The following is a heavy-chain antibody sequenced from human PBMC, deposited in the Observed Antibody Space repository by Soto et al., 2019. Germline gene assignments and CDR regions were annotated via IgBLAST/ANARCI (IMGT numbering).Heavy chain of an antibody. D-gene: IGHD2-15*01. V-gene: IGHV5-51*01. CDR3: ARRKLLGGGGSCYETNDRDY. Sequence: GESLKISCKVTGYNFTNYWVAWVRQMPGKGLEWMGIVFPGDSETRYSPSFQGQVTFSADQSTSTAFLQWNSLRASDTAVYYCARRKLLGGGGSCYETNDRDYWGKGTKVTVSS. J-gene: IGHJ4*02. CDR2: VFPGDSET. CDR1: GYNFTNYW.